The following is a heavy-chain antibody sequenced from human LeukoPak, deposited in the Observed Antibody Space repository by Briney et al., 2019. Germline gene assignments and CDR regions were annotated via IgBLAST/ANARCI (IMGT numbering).Heavy chain of an antibody. CDR2: TYYRSKWYN. CDR1: GDSVSSNSAA. D-gene: IGHD6-13*01. CDR3: ARVVSSSWDMGDAFDI. J-gene: IGHJ3*02. V-gene: IGHV6-1*01. Sequence: SQTLSLTCAISGDSVSSNSAAWNWIRQSPSRGLEWLGRTYYRSKWYNDYAVSVKSRITINPDTSKNQFSLQLNSVTPEDTAVYYCARVVSSSWDMGDAFDIWGQGTMVTVSS.